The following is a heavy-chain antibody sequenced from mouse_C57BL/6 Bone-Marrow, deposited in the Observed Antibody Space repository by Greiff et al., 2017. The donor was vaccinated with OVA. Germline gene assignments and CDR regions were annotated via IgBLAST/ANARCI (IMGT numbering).Heavy chain of an antibody. CDR3: AREGSNLTWFDY. D-gene: IGHD2-5*01. Sequence: QVQLQQSGAELARPGASVKLSCTASGFTFTSYGISWVKQRTGQGLEWIGEIYPRSGNTYYDEKFTGKATLTADKSASTTYIELRSMTSEDSAVYFYAREGSNLTWFDYWGQGTLITVSA. CDR2: IYPRSGNT. V-gene: IGHV1-81*01. CDR1: GFTFTSYG. J-gene: IGHJ3*01.